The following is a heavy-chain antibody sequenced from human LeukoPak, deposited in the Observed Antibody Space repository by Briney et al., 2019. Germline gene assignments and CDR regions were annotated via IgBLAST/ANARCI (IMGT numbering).Heavy chain of an antibody. D-gene: IGHD6-13*01. CDR3: ARDSGSSFDY. Sequence: PGGSLRLSCAASGFTFSSYSMNWVRRAPGKGVEWVSSISSSSSHIYYADSVKGRFTISRDNAKNSLYLQMNSLRAEDTAVYYCARDSGSSFDYWGQGTLVTVSS. V-gene: IGHV3-21*01. CDR2: ISSSSSHI. CDR1: GFTFSSYS. J-gene: IGHJ4*02.